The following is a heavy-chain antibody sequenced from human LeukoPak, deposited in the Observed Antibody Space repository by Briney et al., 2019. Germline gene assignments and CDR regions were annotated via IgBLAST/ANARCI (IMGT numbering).Heavy chain of an antibody. Sequence: GGSLRLSCAASGFTFSSYEMNWVRQAPGKGLESVSYISSSGSTIYYADSVKGRFTISRDNAKNSLYLQMNSLRAEDTAVYYCARVRLTIFGVVIIGIDYWGQGTLVTVSS. J-gene: IGHJ4*02. V-gene: IGHV3-48*03. CDR2: ISSSGSTI. CDR3: ARVRLTIFGVVIIGIDY. CDR1: GFTFSSYE. D-gene: IGHD3-3*01.